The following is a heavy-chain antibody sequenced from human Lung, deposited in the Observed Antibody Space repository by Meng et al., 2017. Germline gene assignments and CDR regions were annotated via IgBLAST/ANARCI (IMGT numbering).Heavy chain of an antibody. V-gene: IGHV4-34*01. Sequence: QLHWWGRGLLKPSETLSPTCVVSGGSFSDYYWSWIRQPPGKGLEWIGEINHSGSTNYNPSLESRATISVDTSQNNLSLKLSSVTAADSAVYYCARGPTTMAHDFDYWGQGTLVTVSS. D-gene: IGHD4-11*01. J-gene: IGHJ4*02. CDR1: GGSFSDYY. CDR2: INHSGST. CDR3: ARGPTTMAHDFDY.